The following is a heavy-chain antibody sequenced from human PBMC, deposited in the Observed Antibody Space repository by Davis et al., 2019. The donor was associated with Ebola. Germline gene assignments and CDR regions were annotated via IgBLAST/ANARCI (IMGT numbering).Heavy chain of an antibody. J-gene: IGHJ1*01. D-gene: IGHD4-17*01. Sequence: SVQVSCKASGGTFSSYAISWVRQAPGQGLEWMGGIIPIFGTANYEQKFQGRATITADESTSTAYMELSSLRSEDTAVYYCARYDDGDYEEYFQHWGQGTLVTVSS. CDR1: GGTFSSYA. CDR3: ARYDDGDYEEYFQH. V-gene: IGHV1-69*13. CDR2: IIPIFGTA.